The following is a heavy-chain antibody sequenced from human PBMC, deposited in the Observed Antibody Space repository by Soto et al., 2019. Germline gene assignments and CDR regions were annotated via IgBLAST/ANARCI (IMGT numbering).Heavy chain of an antibody. CDR2: IISSSSYI. CDR3: AKSSSNYYVYSYMDV. J-gene: IGHJ6*03. D-gene: IGHD6-13*01. V-gene: IGHV3-21*04. Sequence: NPGGSLRLSCEASGITFRSHAMSWVRQAPGRGLEWVSSIISSSSYIYYADSVKGRFTISRDNSKNTLYLQMNSLRAEDTAVYYCAKSSSNYYVYSYMDVWGKGTTVTVSS. CDR1: GITFRSHA.